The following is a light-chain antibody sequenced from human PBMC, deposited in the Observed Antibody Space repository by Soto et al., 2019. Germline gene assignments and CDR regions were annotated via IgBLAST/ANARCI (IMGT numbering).Light chain of an antibody. J-gene: IGKJ1*01. CDR1: QSVSTY. V-gene: IGKV1-39*01. CDR2: GAT. CDR3: QQSSSSPRT. Sequence: IQMTQSPSSLSASVGDRVTITCRASQSVSTYLNWYQHKPGQAPKLLIYGATGLQSGVPSRFSGSGSGTDFTLTISSLQPEDFATYSCQQSSSSPRTFGQGTKVDIK.